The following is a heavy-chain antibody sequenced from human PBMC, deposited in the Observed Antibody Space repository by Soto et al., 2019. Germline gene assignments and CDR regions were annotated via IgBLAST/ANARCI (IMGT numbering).Heavy chain of an antibody. J-gene: IGHJ4*02. CDR1: GYTFTGYW. CDR3: VVKQKLPWVNY. D-gene: IGHD6-13*01. V-gene: IGHV5-51*01. CDR2: IYPGDSDT. Sequence: GESLKISCQGSGYTFTGYWIGWVRQMPGKGLEWMGIIYPGDSDTRYSPSFQGQVTISADKSINTAYLQWSSLKASDTAMYYCVVKQKLPWVNYRGQGTLVTVSS.